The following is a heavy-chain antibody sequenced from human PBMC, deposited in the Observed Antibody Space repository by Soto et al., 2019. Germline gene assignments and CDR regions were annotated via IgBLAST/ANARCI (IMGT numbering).Heavy chain of an antibody. CDR2: INHVGGT. D-gene: IGHD3-16*01. Sequence: LSLTSAVYGGFLSESYWTWIRQPPGKGLEWIGEINHVGGTNYNPSLKSRVTMSVDTSQNQFSLRLISVTAADTAMYFCVRIRYQLPSSVLWLDPWGQGTPVTVSS. J-gene: IGHJ5*02. CDR1: GGFLSESY. V-gene: IGHV4-34*01. CDR3: VRIRYQLPSSVLWLDP.